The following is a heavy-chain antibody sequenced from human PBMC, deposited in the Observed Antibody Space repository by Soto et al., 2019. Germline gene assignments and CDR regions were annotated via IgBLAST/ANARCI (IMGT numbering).Heavy chain of an antibody. CDR2: IFHNGAT. V-gene: IGHV4-39*01. Sequence: XETLSLTCSVSVVSISSSSYYCGWIRQPPGKGLEWIGSIFHNGATYYNPSLNSRVTIPVDTSKNQFSLKVSSVTAADTAVYYCARIPRTTMVRVEYWGQGTLVTVSS. D-gene: IGHD3-10*01. CDR3: ARIPRTTMVRVEY. CDR1: VVSISSSSYY. J-gene: IGHJ4*02.